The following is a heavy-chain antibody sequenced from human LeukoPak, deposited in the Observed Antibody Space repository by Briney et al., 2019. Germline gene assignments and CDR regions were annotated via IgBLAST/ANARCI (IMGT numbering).Heavy chain of an antibody. V-gene: IGHV1-69*05. D-gene: IGHD1-26*01. Sequence: SVKVSCKASGGTFSSYAISWVRQVPGQGLEWMGGIIPIFGTANYAQKFQGRVTITTDACTSTAYMELSSLRSEDTAVYYCAGGGATTRFAFDIWGPGTMVTVSS. CDR3: AGGGATTRFAFDI. J-gene: IGHJ3*02. CDR1: GGTFSSYA. CDR2: IIPIFGTA.